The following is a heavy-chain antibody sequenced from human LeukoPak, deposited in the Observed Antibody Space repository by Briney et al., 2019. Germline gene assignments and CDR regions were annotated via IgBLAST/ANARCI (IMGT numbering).Heavy chain of an antibody. D-gene: IGHD3-9*01. CDR1: GYTFTGYY. V-gene: IGHV1-18*04. Sequence: GASVKVSCKASGYTFTGYYMHWVRQAPGQGLEWMGWISAYNGNTNYAQKLQGRVTMTTDTSTSTAYMELRSLRSDDTAVYYCARDPARNYDILTGYQIFRFDYWGQGTLVTVSS. CDR2: ISAYNGNT. J-gene: IGHJ4*02. CDR3: ARDPARNYDILTGYQIFRFDY.